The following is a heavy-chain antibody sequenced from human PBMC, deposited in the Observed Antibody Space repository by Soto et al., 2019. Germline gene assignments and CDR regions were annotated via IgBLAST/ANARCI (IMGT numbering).Heavy chain of an antibody. J-gene: IGHJ5*02. V-gene: IGHV4-30-4*01. CDR1: GGSISSGDYY. CDR2: IYYSGST. CDR3: ARERPDGSRLDP. Sequence: QVQLQESGPGLVKPSQTLSLTCTVSGGSISSGDYYWSWIRQPPGKGLEWIGYIYYSGSTYYNPTLKSRVTIAVDTSKNQFSLKLSSGTAADTAVYYCARERPDGSRLDPWGQGTLVTVSS. D-gene: IGHD6-13*01.